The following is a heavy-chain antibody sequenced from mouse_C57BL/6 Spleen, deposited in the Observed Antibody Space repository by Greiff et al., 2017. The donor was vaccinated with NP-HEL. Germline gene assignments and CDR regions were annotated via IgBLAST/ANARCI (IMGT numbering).Heavy chain of an antibody. V-gene: IGHV2-6*01. CDR2: IWGVGST. CDR3: ARGDYYGSSYWFAY. D-gene: IGHD1-1*01. CDR1: GFSLTSYG. Sequence: VKLVESGPGLVAPSQSLSITCTVSGFSLTSYGVDWVRQSPGKGLEWLGVIWGVGSTNYNSALKSRLSISKDNSKSQVFLKMNSLQTDDTAMYYCARGDYYGSSYWFAYWGQGTLVTVSA. J-gene: IGHJ3*01.